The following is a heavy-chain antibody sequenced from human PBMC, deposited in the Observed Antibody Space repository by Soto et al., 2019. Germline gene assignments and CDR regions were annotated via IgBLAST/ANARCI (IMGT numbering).Heavy chain of an antibody. CDR1: GGTFSSYA. V-gene: IGHV1-69*13. J-gene: IGHJ5*02. D-gene: IGHD6-13*01. CDR3: AREEGIAAAPYWFDP. Sequence: ASVKVSCKASGGTFSSYAISWVRQAPGQGLEWMGGIIPIFGTANYAQKFQGRVTITADESTSTAYMELSSLRSEDTAVYYCAREEGIAAAPYWFDPWGQGTLVTVS. CDR2: IIPIFGTA.